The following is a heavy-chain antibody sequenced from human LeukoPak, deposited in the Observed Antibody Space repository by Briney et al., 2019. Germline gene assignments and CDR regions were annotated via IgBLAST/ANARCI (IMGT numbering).Heavy chain of an antibody. D-gene: IGHD2-15*01. CDR3: ATAYCSGGSCGAWFDP. V-gene: IGHV1-8*01. CDR2: MNPNSGNT. Sequence: ASVKVSCKASGYTFTSYDINWVRQATGQGLEWMGWMNPNSGNTGYAQKFQGRVTMTRNTSISTAYMELSSLRSEDTAVYYCATAYCSGGSCGAWFDPWGQGTLVTVSS. CDR1: GYTFTSYD. J-gene: IGHJ5*02.